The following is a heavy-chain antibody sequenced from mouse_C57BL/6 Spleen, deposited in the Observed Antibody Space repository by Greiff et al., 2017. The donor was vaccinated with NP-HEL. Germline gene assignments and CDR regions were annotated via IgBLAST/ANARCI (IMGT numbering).Heavy chain of an antibody. CDR3: ARSDYGYDECNLLYAMDY. J-gene: IGHJ4*01. Sequence: VQLQQSGPELVKPGASVKLSCKASGYTFTSYDINWVKQRPGQGLEWIGWIYPRDGSTKYNEKFKGKATLTVDTSSSTAYMELHSLTSEDSAVYFCARSDYGYDECNLLYAMDYWGQGTSVTVSS. V-gene: IGHV1-85*01. D-gene: IGHD2-2*01. CDR2: IYPRDGST. CDR1: GYTFTSYD.